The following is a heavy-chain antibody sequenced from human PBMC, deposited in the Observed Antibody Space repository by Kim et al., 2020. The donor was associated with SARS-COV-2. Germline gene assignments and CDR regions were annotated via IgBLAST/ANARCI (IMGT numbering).Heavy chain of an antibody. Sequence: SETLSLTCAVYGGSFSGYYWSWIRQPPGKGLEWIGEINHSGSTNYNPSLKSRVTISVDTSKNQFSLKLSSVTAADTAVYYCARDSSYDFWSGYLKNWFDPWGQGTLVTVSS. CDR3: ARDSSYDFWSGYLKNWFDP. V-gene: IGHV4-34*01. CDR1: GGSFSGYY. D-gene: IGHD3-3*01. J-gene: IGHJ5*02. CDR2: INHSGST.